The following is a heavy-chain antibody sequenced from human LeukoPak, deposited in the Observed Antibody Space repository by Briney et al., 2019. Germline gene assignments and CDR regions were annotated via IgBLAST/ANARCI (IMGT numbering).Heavy chain of an antibody. CDR2: IYTTGTT. CDR1: GGSIRSYY. D-gene: IGHD2/OR15-2a*01. J-gene: IGHJ4*02. V-gene: IGHV4-4*07. Sequence: SETLSLTCDVSGGSIRSYYGGWVRQPAGKGLEWIGRIYTTGTTNFNPSLKSRLTMSVDTSKNQFSLNLTSVTAADTAVYFCARQGYTAAYYFLDFWSPGTLVTVSS. CDR3: ARQGYTAAYYFLDF.